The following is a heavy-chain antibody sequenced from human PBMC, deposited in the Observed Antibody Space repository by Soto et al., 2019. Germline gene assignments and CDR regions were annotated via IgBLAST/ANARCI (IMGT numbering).Heavy chain of an antibody. CDR1: GGSFSDYY. Sequence: QVQLQQWGAGLLKPSETLSLTCAVYGGSFSDYYWSWIRLPPGKGLEWIGEINHSGSTNYNPSLKSRVTISVDTSKNQFSLNLSSVTAADTAVYYCATCSGSWPHKWFDPWGQGTLVTVSS. J-gene: IGHJ5*02. D-gene: IGHD1-26*01. V-gene: IGHV4-34*01. CDR2: INHSGST. CDR3: ATCSGSWPHKWFDP.